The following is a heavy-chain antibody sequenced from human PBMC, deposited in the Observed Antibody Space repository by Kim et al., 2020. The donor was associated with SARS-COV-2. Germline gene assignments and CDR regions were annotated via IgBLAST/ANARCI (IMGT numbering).Heavy chain of an antibody. CDR1: GFTFSSYA. D-gene: IGHD6-13*01. Sequence: GGSLRLSCAASGFTFSSYAMSWVRQAPGKGLEWVSAISGSGGSTYYADSVKGRFTISRDNSKNTLYLQMNSLRAEDTAVYYCAKDYLYSSWYPHYYYGMDVWGQGTTVTVSS. V-gene: IGHV3-23*01. J-gene: IGHJ6*02. CDR3: AKDYLYSSWYPHYYYGMDV. CDR2: ISGSGGST.